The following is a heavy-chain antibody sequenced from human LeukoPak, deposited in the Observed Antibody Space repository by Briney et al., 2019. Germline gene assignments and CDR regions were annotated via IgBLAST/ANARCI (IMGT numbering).Heavy chain of an antibody. D-gene: IGHD3-10*01. J-gene: IGHJ2*01. V-gene: IGHV3-53*01. CDR3: ARVGDHYHWYLDV. CDR1: GFSVSTKY. CDR2: LYSGEST. Sequence: GGSLTLSCAASGFSVSTKYMNWVRQAPGKGLEWVSILYSGESTYYADSVKGRFIVSRDSSKNTLFLQMNDLRVEDTAVYYCARVGDHYHWYLDVWGRGTLATVSS.